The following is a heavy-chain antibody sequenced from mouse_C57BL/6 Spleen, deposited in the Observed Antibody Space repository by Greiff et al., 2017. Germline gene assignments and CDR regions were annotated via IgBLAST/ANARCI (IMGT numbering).Heavy chain of an antibody. CDR3: ARRAIYDGYRYYAMDY. CDR1: GYSFTGYY. D-gene: IGHD2-3*01. V-gene: IGHV1-42*01. CDR2: INPSTGGT. Sequence: VQLQQSGPELVKPGASVKISCKASGYSFTGYYMNWVKQSPEKSLEWIGEINPSTGGTTYNQKFKAKATLTVDNSSSTAYMQLKSLTSEDSAVYYCARRAIYDGYRYYAMDYWGQGTLVTVSS. J-gene: IGHJ4*01.